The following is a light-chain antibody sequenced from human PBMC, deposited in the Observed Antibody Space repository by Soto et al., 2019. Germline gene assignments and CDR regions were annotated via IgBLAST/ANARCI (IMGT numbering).Light chain of an antibody. CDR3: AAWDGSLNVVL. CDR1: SPNIGTNT. Sequence: QSVLTQPPSASGTPGKRVTISCSGNSPNIGTNTVNWYQQFPRSAPKLLMYSSNQRPSGVPDRFSGSKSGTSASLAISGLQSEDEADYYCAAWDGSLNVVLFGGGTKVTVL. CDR2: SSN. J-gene: IGLJ3*02. V-gene: IGLV1-44*01.